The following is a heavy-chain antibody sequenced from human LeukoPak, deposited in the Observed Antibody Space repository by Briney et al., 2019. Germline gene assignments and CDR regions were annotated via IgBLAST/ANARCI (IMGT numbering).Heavy chain of an antibody. CDR1: GDTFNNYY. CDR2: INPSGTST. J-gene: IGHJ4*02. V-gene: IGHV1-46*02. D-gene: IGHD4-23*01. Sequence: GASVKVSCKASGDTFNNYYVNWVRQAPGQGLEWMGIINPSGTSTNHAQGFQDRLTMTRDTSTTTVYMELSSLRSEDTAVYYCATSATNYGGLFDSWGQGTQVTVSS. CDR3: ATSATNYGGLFDS.